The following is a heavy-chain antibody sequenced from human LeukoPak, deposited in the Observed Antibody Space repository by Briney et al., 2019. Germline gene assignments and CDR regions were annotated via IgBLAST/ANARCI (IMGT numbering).Heavy chain of an antibody. J-gene: IGHJ5*02. CDR1: GFTFSDYY. V-gene: IGHV3-11*04. Sequence: GGSLRLSCAASGFTFSDYYMSWIRQAPGKGLEWVSYISSSGSTIYYADSVKGRFTISRDNAKNSLYLQMISLRAEDTAVYYCARDPAILLWFGELSVTGSFDPWGQGTLVTVSS. D-gene: IGHD3-10*01. CDR3: ARDPAILLWFGELSVTGSFDP. CDR2: ISSSGSTI.